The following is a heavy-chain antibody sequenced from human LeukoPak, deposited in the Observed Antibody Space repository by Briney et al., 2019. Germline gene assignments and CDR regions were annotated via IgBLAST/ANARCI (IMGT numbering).Heavy chain of an antibody. CDR3: ARSYYYYMDV. V-gene: IGHV3-20*04. Sequence: GGSLRLSCAASGFTFDDSGMSWVRHAPGRGLEWVSGINWNGGSTVYADSVKGGFTISRDNAKNSLYLQMNSLRAEDTALYYCARSYYYYMDVWGKGTTVTVSS. CDR1: GFTFDDSG. J-gene: IGHJ6*03. CDR2: INWNGGST.